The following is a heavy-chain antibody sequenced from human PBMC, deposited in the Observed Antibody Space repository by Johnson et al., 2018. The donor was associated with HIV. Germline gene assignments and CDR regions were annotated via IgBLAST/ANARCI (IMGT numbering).Heavy chain of an antibody. CDR2: ISDDVTSR. CDR3: ARDLTGSSDDYAFDI. CDR1: GFTFSSFA. D-gene: IGHD1-20*01. V-gene: IGHV3-30*04. Sequence: QVQLVESGGGVVQPGKSLRLSCAASGFTFSSFAMHWVRQAPGKGLEWVAVISDDVTSRYYVYSVKGRFSISRDNSKNTLYLQMNSLRAEDTAVYHCARDLTGSSDDYAFDIWGQGTMVTVSS. J-gene: IGHJ3*02.